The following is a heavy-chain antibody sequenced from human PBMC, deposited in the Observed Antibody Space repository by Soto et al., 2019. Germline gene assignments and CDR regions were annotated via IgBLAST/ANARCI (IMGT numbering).Heavy chain of an antibody. Sequence: QLLESGPGLVKPSETLSLTCTVSGGSISSSSYYWGWIRQPPGKGLEWIGSIYYSGSTYYNPSLKSRVTISVDTSKNQFSLKLSSVTAADSAVYYCARQLETTVTESHWYFDLWGRGTLVTVSS. D-gene: IGHD4-17*01. CDR2: IYYSGST. CDR1: GGSISSSSYY. V-gene: IGHV4-39*01. CDR3: ARQLETTVTESHWYFDL. J-gene: IGHJ2*01.